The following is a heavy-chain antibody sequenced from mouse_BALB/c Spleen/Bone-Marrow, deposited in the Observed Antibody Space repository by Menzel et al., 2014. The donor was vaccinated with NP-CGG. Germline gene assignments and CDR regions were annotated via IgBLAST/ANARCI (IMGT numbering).Heavy chain of an antibody. CDR1: GYTFTSYW. V-gene: IGHV1-7*01. D-gene: IGHD2-4*01. Sequence: VKVVESGAELAKPGASVKMSCKASGYTFTSYWMHWIKRRPGQGLEWIGYINPSTGYTEYNQTFKGKATLTAVKSSTTAYMQLSSLTSEDSAVYYCARDDYDAFAYWGQGTLVTVSA. J-gene: IGHJ3*01. CDR3: ARDDYDAFAY. CDR2: INPSTGYT.